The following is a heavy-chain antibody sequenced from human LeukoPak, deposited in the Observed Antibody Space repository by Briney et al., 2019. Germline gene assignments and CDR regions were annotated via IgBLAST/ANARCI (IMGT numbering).Heavy chain of an antibody. Sequence: GGSLRLSCAASGFTFSGSAMHWVRQASGKGLEWVGRIRSKANSYATAYAASVKGRFTNSRDDSKNTAYLQMNSLKTEDTAVYYCTIGPSSIAARLFWGQGTLVTVSS. CDR1: GFTFSGSA. CDR2: IRSKANSYAT. D-gene: IGHD6-6*01. V-gene: IGHV3-73*01. CDR3: TIGPSSIAARLF. J-gene: IGHJ4*02.